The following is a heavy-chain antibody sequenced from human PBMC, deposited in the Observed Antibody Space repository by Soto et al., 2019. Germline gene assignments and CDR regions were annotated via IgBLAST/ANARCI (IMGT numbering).Heavy chain of an antibody. Sequence: PSETLSLTCTVSGVSISIGDLSWIRQPPGKGLEWIGYIYYSGSTNYNPSLKSRVTISVDTSKNQFSLKLSSVTAADTAVYYCARQAAARDLFFDYWGQGTLVTVSS. CDR3: ARQAAARDLFFDY. CDR1: GVSISIGD. J-gene: IGHJ4*02. D-gene: IGHD6-13*01. CDR2: IYYSGST. V-gene: IGHV4-59*08.